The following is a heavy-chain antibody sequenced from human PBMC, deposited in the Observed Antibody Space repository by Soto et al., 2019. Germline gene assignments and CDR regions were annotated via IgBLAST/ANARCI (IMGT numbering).Heavy chain of an antibody. CDR3: ARVPTGDSADYFDY. Sequence: QVQLGQSGAEVKKPWSSVKVPCKASGGTFSSYAIRWVRQAPGQVLEWIGGISPIFGTANYAKKFKGRVTIYADESTSTDYMGLGSMRSEDTAVYYCARVPTGDSADYFDYCGQGTLVTVS. V-gene: IGHV1-69*12. CDR1: GGTFSSYA. J-gene: IGHJ4*02. D-gene: IGHD3-9*01. CDR2: ISPIFGTA.